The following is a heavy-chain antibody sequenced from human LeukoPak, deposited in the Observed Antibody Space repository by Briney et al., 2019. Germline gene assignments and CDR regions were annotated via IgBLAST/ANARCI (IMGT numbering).Heavy chain of an antibody. CDR1: GFTVSSNY. J-gene: IGHJ4*02. V-gene: IGHV3-66*01. CDR2: IYSGGST. CDR3: ARDSIAAAGTFDY. Sequence: GGSLRLSCAASGFTVSSNYTSWVRQAPGKGLEWVSVIYSGGSTYYADSVKGRFTISRDNSKNTLYLQMNSLRAEDTAVYYCARDSIAAAGTFDYWGQGTLVTVSS. D-gene: IGHD6-13*01.